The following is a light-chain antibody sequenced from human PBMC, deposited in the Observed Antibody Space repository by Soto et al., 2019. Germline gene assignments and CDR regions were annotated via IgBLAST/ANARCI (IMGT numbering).Light chain of an antibody. J-gene: IGKJ1*01. V-gene: IGKV3-15*01. CDR3: QQYNDWPLP. CDR2: DAF. Sequence: EILMTQSPVTLSVSPGERATLSCRASQSVSSNLAWYQQKPGQAHSLLIYDAFTRATGIPARFSGTGSGTEFTLTISSRQSEDFALYYCQQYNDWPLPFGQGTKVEL. CDR1: QSVSSN.